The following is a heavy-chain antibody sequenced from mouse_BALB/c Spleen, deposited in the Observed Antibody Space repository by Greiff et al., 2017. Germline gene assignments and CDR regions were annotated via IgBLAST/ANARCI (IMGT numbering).Heavy chain of an antibody. Sequence: EVQLVESGGGLVQPGGSLRLSCATSGFTFTDYYMSWVRQPPGKALEWLGFIRNKANGYTTEYSASVKGRFTISRDNSQSILYLQMNTLRAEDSATYYCARDSPQRDYAMDYWGQGTSVTVSS. J-gene: IGHJ4*01. CDR3: ARDSPQRDYAMDY. CDR2: IRNKANGYTT. CDR1: GFTFTDYY. V-gene: IGHV7-3*02.